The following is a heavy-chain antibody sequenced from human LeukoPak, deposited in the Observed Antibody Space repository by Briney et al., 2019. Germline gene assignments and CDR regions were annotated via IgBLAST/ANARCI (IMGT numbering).Heavy chain of an antibody. D-gene: IGHD3-3*01. J-gene: IGHJ4*02. CDR3: AKERGITIFGVVNQPFDY. V-gene: IGHV3-30*18. Sequence: GRSLRLSCAASGFTFSSYGMHWVRQAPGKGLEWVAVISYDGSNKYYADSVKGRFTISRDNSKNTLYLQMNSLRAEDTAVYYCAKERGITIFGVVNQPFDYWGQGTLVTVSS. CDR2: ISYDGSNK. CDR1: GFTFSSYG.